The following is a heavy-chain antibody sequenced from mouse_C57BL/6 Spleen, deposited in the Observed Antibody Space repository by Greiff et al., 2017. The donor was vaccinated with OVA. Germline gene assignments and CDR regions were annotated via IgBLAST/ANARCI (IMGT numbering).Heavy chain of an antibody. CDR1: GFTFSSYA. V-gene: IGHV5-4*01. J-gene: IGHJ3*01. D-gene: IGHD1-1*01. CDR3: AREVTTVVDPFAY. Sequence: DVKLVESGGGLVKPGGSLKLSCAASGFTFSSYAMSWVRQTPEKRLEWVATISDGGSYTYYPDNVKGRFTISRDNAKNNLYLQMSHLKSEDTAMYYCAREVTTVVDPFAYWGQGTLVTVSA. CDR2: ISDGGSYT.